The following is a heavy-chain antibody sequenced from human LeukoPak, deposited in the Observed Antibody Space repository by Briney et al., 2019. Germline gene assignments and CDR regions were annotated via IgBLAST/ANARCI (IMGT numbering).Heavy chain of an antibody. CDR2: IYYSGST. J-gene: IGHJ4*02. Sequence: PSETLSLTCTVSGGSISSSSYYWGWIRQPLGKGLEWIGSIYYSGSTYYNPSLKSRVTISVDTSKNQFSLKLSSVTAADTAVYYCARQLPSYCDFWSGYSSMYYFDYWGQGTLVTVSS. D-gene: IGHD3-3*01. CDR3: ARQLPSYCDFWSGYSSMYYFDY. CDR1: GGSISSSSYY. V-gene: IGHV4-39*01.